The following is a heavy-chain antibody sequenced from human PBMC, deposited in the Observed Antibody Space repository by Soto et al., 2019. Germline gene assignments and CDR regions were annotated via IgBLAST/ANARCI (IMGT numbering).Heavy chain of an antibody. CDR3: AKDGSASGKWELLTY. CDR2: ISYDGSNK. Sequence: GGSLRLSCAASGFTFSSYGMHWVRQAPGKGLEWVAVISYDGSNKYYADSVKGRFTISRDNSKNTLYLQMNSLRAEDTAVYYCAKDGSASGKWELLTYWGQGTLVTVSS. J-gene: IGHJ4*02. D-gene: IGHD1-26*01. V-gene: IGHV3-30*18. CDR1: GFTFSSYG.